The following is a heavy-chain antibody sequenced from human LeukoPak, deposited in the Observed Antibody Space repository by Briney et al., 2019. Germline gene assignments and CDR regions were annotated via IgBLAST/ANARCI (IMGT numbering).Heavy chain of an antibody. J-gene: IGHJ4*02. Sequence: GGSLRLSCSASGFTFSSYAMHWVRQAPGKGLEYVSAISSNGGSTYYADSVKGRFTISRDNSKNTGYLQMSSLRAEDAALFYCAPPPVVDRPTGYWGQGTLGTVPS. CDR3: APPPVVDRPTGY. V-gene: IGHV3-64D*06. CDR1: GFTFSSYA. CDR2: ISSNGGST. D-gene: IGHD1-1*01.